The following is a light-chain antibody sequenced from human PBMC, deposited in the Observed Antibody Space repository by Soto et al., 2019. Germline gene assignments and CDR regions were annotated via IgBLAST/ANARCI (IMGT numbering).Light chain of an antibody. V-gene: IGKV1-27*01. Sequence: DIQMTQSPSSLSASVGDRVTITCRASQGINRYLAWYQQKPGKVPKLLIYAASTLQSGVPSRFSGSGSGTDFTLTIRGLQPEDVATYYCQKYNGALWAFGQGTKVDIK. CDR2: AAS. J-gene: IGKJ1*01. CDR1: QGINRY. CDR3: QKYNGALWA.